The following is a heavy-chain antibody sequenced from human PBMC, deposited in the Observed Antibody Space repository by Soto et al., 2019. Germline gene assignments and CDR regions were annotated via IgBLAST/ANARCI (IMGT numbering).Heavy chain of an antibody. Sequence: SETLALTCAVYGGSFSCYYWSWIRQPPGKGLEWIGEINHSGSTNYNPSLKSRVTISVDTSKNQFSLKLSSVTAADTAVYYCARIISSPDTIVGVLNYYYYYGMDVWGQGTTVTVSS. V-gene: IGHV4-34*01. J-gene: IGHJ6*02. CDR3: ARIISSPDTIVGVLNYYYYYGMDV. CDR1: GGSFSCYY. D-gene: IGHD3-3*01. CDR2: INHSGST.